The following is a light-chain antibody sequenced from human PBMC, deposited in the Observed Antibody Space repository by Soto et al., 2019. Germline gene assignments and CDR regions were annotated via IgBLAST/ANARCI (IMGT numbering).Light chain of an antibody. V-gene: IGLV2-14*03. Sequence: QSVLTQPASVSGSPGQSITISCTGTSSDVGGYNYVSWYQHHPGKAPKLMIYDVSNRPSGVSNRFSGSKSGNTASLTISGVQAEYEASYYCSSYTTRATVVFGGGTQLTVL. J-gene: IGLJ7*01. CDR1: SSDVGGYNY. CDR3: SSYTTRATVV. CDR2: DVS.